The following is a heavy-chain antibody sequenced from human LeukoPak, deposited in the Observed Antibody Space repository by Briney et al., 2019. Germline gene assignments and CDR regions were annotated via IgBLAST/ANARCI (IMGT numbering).Heavy chain of an antibody. CDR1: GFTFSSYA. D-gene: IGHD6-19*01. CDR3: AREGSSGWSRQTPFDY. Sequence: GGSLRLSCAASGFTFSSYAMHWVRQAPGKGLEWVSSISSSSSYIYYADSVKGRFTISRDNAKNSLYLQMNSLRAEDTAVYYCAREGSSGWSRQTPFDYWGQGTLVTVSS. V-gene: IGHV3-21*01. CDR2: ISSSSSYI. J-gene: IGHJ4*02.